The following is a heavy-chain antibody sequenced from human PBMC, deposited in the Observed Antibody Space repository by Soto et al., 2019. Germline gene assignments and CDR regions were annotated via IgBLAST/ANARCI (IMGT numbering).Heavy chain of an antibody. D-gene: IGHD1-7*01. CDR2: IIPIFGTA. J-gene: IGHJ6*02. CDR3: ARDRTGTTYYGMDV. Sequence: ASVKVSCKASGGTFSSYAISWVRQAPGQGLEWMGGIIPIFGTANYAQKFQGRVTITADESTSTAYMELSSLRSEDTAVYYCARDRTGTTYYGMDVWGQGTTVTVSS. V-gene: IGHV1-69*13. CDR1: GGTFSSYA.